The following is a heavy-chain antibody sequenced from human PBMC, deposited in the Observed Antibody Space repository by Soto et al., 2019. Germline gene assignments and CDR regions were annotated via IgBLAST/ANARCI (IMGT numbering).Heavy chain of an antibody. CDR3: ASGRWYYGSGRPELFDY. V-gene: IGHV4-59*01. D-gene: IGHD3-10*01. Sequence: KPSETLSLTCTVSGGSIRSYYWSWIRQPPGKGLEWIAYIYYSGSANYNPSLKSRVTMSVDTSKNQFSLKLSSVTAADTAVYYCASGRWYYGSGRPELFDYWGQGTLVTVSS. CDR2: IYYSGSA. J-gene: IGHJ4*02. CDR1: GGSIRSYY.